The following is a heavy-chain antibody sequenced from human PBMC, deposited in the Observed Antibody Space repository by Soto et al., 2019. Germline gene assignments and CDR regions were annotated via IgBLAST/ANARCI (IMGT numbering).Heavy chain of an antibody. CDR3: ARERAATVTPAPYYYYYYMDV. CDR1: GYTFTSYA. V-gene: IGHV1-3*01. J-gene: IGHJ6*03. CDR2: INAGNGNT. Sequence: ASVKVSCKASGYTFTSYAMHCVRQAPGQRLEWMGWINAGNGNTKYSQKFQGRVTITRDTSASTAYMELSSLRSEDTAVYYCARERAATVTPAPYYYYYYMDVWGKGTTVTVSS. D-gene: IGHD4-17*01.